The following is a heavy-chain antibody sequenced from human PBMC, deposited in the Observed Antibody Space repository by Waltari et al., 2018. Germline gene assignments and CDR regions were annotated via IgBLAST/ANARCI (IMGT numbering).Heavy chain of an antibody. D-gene: IGHD1-7*01. CDR2: VQSSGST. CDR1: GASLGTNY. Sequence: QVQLRESGPGLVKSSATLSPTCSVSGASLGTNYWSWIRQSPGKGLEWIGYVQSSGSTDYNPSFRGRVTMSADASKNQFSLTLKSLTAADTATYFCARALWRVGTRGDFFDIWGRGTTVTVS. V-gene: IGHV4-59*01. CDR3: ARALWRVGTRGDFFDI. J-gene: IGHJ3*02.